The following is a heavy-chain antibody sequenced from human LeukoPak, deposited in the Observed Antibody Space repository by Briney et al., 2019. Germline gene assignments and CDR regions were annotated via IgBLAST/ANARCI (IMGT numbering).Heavy chain of an antibody. Sequence: GGSLRLSCAATGFTFSNYNMDWVRQAPGKGLEWVSSISDSGSNVYYADSVKGRFTISRDNAKNSLFLQMNSLRAEDTAVYYCAKEGRSSTPGYWGQGTLVTVSS. V-gene: IGHV3-21*01. CDR1: GFTFSNYN. J-gene: IGHJ4*02. CDR2: ISDSGSNV. D-gene: IGHD6-6*01. CDR3: AKEGRSSTPGY.